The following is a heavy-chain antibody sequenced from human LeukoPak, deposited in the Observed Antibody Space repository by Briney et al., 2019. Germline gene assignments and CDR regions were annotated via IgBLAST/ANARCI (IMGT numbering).Heavy chain of an antibody. V-gene: IGHV3-64*01. J-gene: IGHJ4*02. CDR3: ARVKSQYNWSPFDY. Sequence: GGSLRLSRAASGFTFSSYAMHWVRQAPGKGLEYVSAISSDGGSTYYANSVKGRFTMSRDNSKNTLYLQMGSLRPEDMAVYYCARVKSQYNWSPFDYWGQGTLVTVSS. CDR2: ISSDGGST. D-gene: IGHD1-20*01. CDR1: GFTFSSYA.